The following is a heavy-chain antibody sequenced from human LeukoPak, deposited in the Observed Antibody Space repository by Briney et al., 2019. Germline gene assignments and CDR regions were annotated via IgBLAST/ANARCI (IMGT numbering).Heavy chain of an antibody. CDR2: VSYDGSKK. J-gene: IGHJ4*02. Sequence: GGSLRLSWAASGXTFSSYGMHWVRQPPGKGLEWVGFVSYDGSKKFYADFVKGRFSISRDNSKNTLYVQMNSLGAEDTALYYCAKLGFDSSGSHSLVDYWGQGTPVTVSS. CDR3: AKLGFDSSGSHSLVDY. D-gene: IGHD3-22*01. CDR1: GXTFSSYG. V-gene: IGHV3-30*18.